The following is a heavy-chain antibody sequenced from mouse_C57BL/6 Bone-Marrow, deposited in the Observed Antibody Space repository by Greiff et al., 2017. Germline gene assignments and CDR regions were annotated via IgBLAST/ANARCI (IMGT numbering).Heavy chain of an antibody. Sequence: EVQVVESGGDLVKPGGSLKLSCAASGFTFSSYGMSWVRQTPDKRLEWVATISSGGSYTYYPDSVKGRVTISRDNAKNTLYLQMSSVKTEDTAMYYCASRGYYGSIFYWYFDVWGTGNAVTVSA. CDR1: GFTFSSYG. V-gene: IGHV5-6*01. D-gene: IGHD1-1*01. CDR2: ISSGGSYT. J-gene: IGHJ1*03. CDR3: ASRGYYGSIFYWYFDV.